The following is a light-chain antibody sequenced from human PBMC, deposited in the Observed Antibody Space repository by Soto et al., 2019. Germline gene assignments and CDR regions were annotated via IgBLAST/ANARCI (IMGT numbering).Light chain of an antibody. J-gene: IGKJ1*01. CDR1: QSVSSN. Sequence: EIVMTQSPATLSVSPGERATLSCRASQSVSSNLAWYQQKPGQAPRLLIYGASTRATGIPARFSGSGSGTEFTLTISSLQSEDFAVYYCQKYNIWPLGFGQGTKVEIK. V-gene: IGKV3-15*01. CDR3: QKYNIWPLG. CDR2: GAS.